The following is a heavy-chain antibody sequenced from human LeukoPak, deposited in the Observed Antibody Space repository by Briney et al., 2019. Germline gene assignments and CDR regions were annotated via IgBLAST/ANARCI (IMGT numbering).Heavy chain of an antibody. D-gene: IGHD5-12*01. Sequence: SETLSLTCTVSGGSISSGGYYWSWIRQHPGKGLEWIGYIYYSGSTYYNPSLKSRVTISVDTSKNQFSLKLSSVTAADTAVYYCARHSGYDPCFDYWGQGTLVTVSS. J-gene: IGHJ4*02. CDR2: IYYSGST. CDR1: GGSISSGGYY. CDR3: ARHSGYDPCFDY. V-gene: IGHV4-31*03.